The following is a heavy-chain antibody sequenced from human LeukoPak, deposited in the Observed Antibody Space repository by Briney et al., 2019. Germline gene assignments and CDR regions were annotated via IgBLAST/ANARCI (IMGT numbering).Heavy chain of an antibody. D-gene: IGHD6-19*01. CDR2: ISGSGGST. J-gene: IGHJ4*02. CDR1: GSTFSSYA. V-gene: IGHV3-23*01. CDR3: AKDQHEYSSGWSRSY. Sequence: PGGSLRLSCAASGSTFSSYAMSWVRQAPGKGLEWVSAISGSGGSTYYADSVKGRFTISRDNSKNTLYLQMNSLRAEDTAVYYCAKDQHEYSSGWSRSYWGQGTLVTVSS.